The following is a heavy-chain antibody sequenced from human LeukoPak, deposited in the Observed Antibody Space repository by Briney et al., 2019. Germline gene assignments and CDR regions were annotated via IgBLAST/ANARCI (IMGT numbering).Heavy chain of an antibody. CDR1: GYTFTGYY. CDR3: ARGPLSLGLVGYLTPLVDY. CDR2: INPNSGGT. D-gene: IGHD6-19*01. J-gene: IGHJ4*02. Sequence: ASVKVSCKASGYTFTGYYMHWVRQAPGQGLEWMGWINPNSGGTNYAQKFQGRVTMTRDTSISTAYMELSRLRSDDTAVYYCARGPLSLGLVGYLTPLVDYWGQGTLVTVSS. V-gene: IGHV1-2*02.